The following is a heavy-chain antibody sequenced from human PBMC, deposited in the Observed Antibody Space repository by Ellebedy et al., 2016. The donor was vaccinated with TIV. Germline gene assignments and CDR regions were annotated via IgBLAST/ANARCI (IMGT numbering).Heavy chain of an antibody. V-gene: IGHV3-74*01. CDR2: INSDGGST. CDR3: ARDGTRYTMDV. Sequence: PGGSLRLSCAASGFAFSSYWMHWVRQAPGKGLVWVSRINSDGGSTTYADSVKGRFTVSRDNAKKTLYLQMNSLRAEDTAVYYCARDGTRYTMDVWGQGTTVTVSS. D-gene: IGHD5-24*01. CDR1: GFAFSSYW. J-gene: IGHJ6*02.